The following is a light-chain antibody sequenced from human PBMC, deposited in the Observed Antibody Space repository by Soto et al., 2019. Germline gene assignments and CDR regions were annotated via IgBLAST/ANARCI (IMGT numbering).Light chain of an antibody. CDR3: CSYIGTRSL. CDR2: EGS. V-gene: IGLV2-23*01. J-gene: IGLJ2*01. Sequence: QSALTQPASVSGSPGQSITISCTGTSSDVGIYNLVSWYQQHPGKAPKLIIYEGSKWPSGRSNRFSGSKSGNTASQTISGLQAEGEAYYYCCSYIGTRSLFGGGTKLTVL. CDR1: SSDVGIYNL.